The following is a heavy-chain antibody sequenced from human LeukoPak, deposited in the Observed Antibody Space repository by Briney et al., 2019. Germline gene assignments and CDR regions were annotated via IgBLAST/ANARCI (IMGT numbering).Heavy chain of an antibody. Sequence: SETLSLTCTVSGGSISSYYWSWIRQPPGKGLECIGYIYYSGSTNYNPSLKSRVTISVDTSKNQFSLKLSSVTAADTAVYYCARGSGSYYAPGYYYYMDVWGKGTTVTVSS. CDR2: IYYSGST. V-gene: IGHV4-59*01. J-gene: IGHJ6*03. D-gene: IGHD3-10*01. CDR3: ARGSGSYYAPGYYYYMDV. CDR1: GGSISSYY.